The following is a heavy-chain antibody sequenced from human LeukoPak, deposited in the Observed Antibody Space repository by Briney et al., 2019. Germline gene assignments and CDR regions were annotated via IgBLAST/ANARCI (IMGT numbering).Heavy chain of an antibody. J-gene: IGHJ3*02. V-gene: IGHV1-2*04. CDR3: ARNLGYCSSTSCYGLWAFDI. D-gene: IGHD2-2*01. CDR2: INPNSGGT. CDR1: RYTFTGYY. Sequence: ASVKVSCKASRYTFTGYYMHWVRQAPGQGLEWMGWINPNSGGTNYAQKFQGWVTMTRDTSISTAYMELSRLRSDDTAVYYCARNLGYCSSTSCYGLWAFDIWGQGTMVTVSS.